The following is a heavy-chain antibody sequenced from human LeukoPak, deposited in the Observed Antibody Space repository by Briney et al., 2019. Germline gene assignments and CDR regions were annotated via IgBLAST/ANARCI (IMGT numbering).Heavy chain of an antibody. CDR3: ARSYCSSTSCYDDFDY. D-gene: IGHD2-2*01. V-gene: IGHV3-48*01. J-gene: IGHJ4*02. Sequence: PGGSLRPSCAASGFTFSSYSMNWVRRAPGKGLEWVSYISSSSSTIYYADSVKGRFTISRDNAKNSLYLQMNSLRAEDTAVYYCARSYCSSTSCYDDFDYWGQGTLVTVSS. CDR1: GFTFSSYS. CDR2: ISSSSSTI.